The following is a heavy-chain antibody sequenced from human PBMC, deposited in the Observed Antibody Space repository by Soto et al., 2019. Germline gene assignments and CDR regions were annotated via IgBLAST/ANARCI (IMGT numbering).Heavy chain of an antibody. CDR2: IYYSGST. D-gene: IGHD4-17*01. CDR1: GGSISSSSYY. Sequence: SETLSLTCTVSGGSISSSSYYWGWIRQPPGKGLEWIGSIYYSGSTYYNPSLKSRVTISVDTSKNQFSLKLSSVTAADTAVYYCARHPGLRWQHPRGRWFDPWGQGTLVTVSS. V-gene: IGHV4-39*01. J-gene: IGHJ5*02. CDR3: ARHPGLRWQHPRGRWFDP.